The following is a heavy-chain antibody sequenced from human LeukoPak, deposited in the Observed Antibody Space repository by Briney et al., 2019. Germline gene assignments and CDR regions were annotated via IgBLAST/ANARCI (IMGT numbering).Heavy chain of an antibody. V-gene: IGHV4-39*07. D-gene: IGHD4-17*01. CDR2: IHDSGTT. J-gene: IGHJ6*03. CDR3: ARTFGDYGSYSFYYLDV. Sequence: SETLSLTCTVSGCSISSTSYYWGWIRPSPGQGLEWIGSIHDSGTTYYNPSLKSRVTISLDTPMNQCSLTLSSMTAADTAMYSCARTFGDYGSYSFYYLDVWGKGTTVTVSS. CDR1: GCSISSTSYY.